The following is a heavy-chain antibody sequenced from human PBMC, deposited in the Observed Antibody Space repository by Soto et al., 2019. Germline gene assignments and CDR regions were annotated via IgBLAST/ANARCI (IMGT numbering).Heavy chain of an antibody. CDR3: ARDASVMATIHVGDFDY. V-gene: IGHV3-30-3*01. Sequence: QVQLVESGGGVVQPGRSLRLSCAASGFTFSSYAMHWVRQAPGKGLEWVAVISYDGSNKYYADSVKGRFTISRDNSKNTLYLQMNSLRAEDTAAYYCARDASVMATIHVGDFDYWGQGTLVTVSS. CDR1: GFTFSSYA. CDR2: ISYDGSNK. J-gene: IGHJ4*02. D-gene: IGHD2-21*01.